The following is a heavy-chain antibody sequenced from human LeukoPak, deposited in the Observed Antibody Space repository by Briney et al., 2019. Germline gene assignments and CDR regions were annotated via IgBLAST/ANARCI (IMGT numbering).Heavy chain of an antibody. CDR3: ARVHSLDFDY. CDR1: GFTFSSYA. J-gene: IGHJ4*02. V-gene: IGHV3-30-3*01. D-gene: IGHD3-16*02. CDR2: ISYDGSNK. Sequence: GRSLRLSCAASGFTFSSYAMHWVRQAPGKGLEWVAVISYDGSNKYYADSVKGRFTISRDNSKNTLYLQMNSLRAEDTAVYYCARVHSLDFDYWGQGTLVTVSS.